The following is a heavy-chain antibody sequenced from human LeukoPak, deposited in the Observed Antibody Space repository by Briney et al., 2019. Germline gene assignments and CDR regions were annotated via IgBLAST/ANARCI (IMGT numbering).Heavy chain of an antibody. CDR3: AKDSSGSSWYWDY. CDR2: IRYDGSNK. CDR1: GYSFSSYG. V-gene: IGHV3-30*02. D-gene: IGHD6-13*01. J-gene: IGHJ4*02. Sequence: GGSLRLSCAASGYSFSSYGMHWVRQAPGKGLEWVTFIRYDGSNKYYADSVKGRFTISRDNSKNTLYLQMNSLRTEDTAVYYCAKDSSGSSWYWDYWGQGTLVTVSS.